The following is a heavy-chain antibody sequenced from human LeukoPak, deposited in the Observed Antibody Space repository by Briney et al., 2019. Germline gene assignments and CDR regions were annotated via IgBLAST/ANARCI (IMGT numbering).Heavy chain of an antibody. CDR2: IYYSGST. V-gene: IGHV4-59*08. CDR1: GGSISSYY. D-gene: IGHD3-22*01. CDR3: ARHEPDTMIVPSGWFDP. J-gene: IGHJ5*02. Sequence: SETLSLTCTVSGGSISSYYWSWIRQPPGKGLEWIGYIYYSGSTNYNPSLKSRVTISVDTSKNQFSLKLSSVTAAHTAVYYCARHEPDTMIVPSGWFDPWGQGTLVTVSS.